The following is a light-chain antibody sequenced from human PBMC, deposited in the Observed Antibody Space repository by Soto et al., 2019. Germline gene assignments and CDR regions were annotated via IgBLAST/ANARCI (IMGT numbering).Light chain of an antibody. CDR2: DAS. J-gene: IGKJ1*01. CDR1: QSISNW. CDR3: QQYNSFSGT. V-gene: IGKV1-5*01. Sequence: DTQMTQSPSTLSASLGDRVTITCRASQSISNWLAWYQQKPGKAPKLLINDASSLESGVPSRFSGSGSGTEFPLTISSLQPDDFATYYCQQYNSFSGTFGQGTKVDIK.